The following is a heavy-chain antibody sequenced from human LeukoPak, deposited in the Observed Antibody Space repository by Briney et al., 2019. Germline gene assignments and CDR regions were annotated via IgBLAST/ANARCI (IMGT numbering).Heavy chain of an antibody. V-gene: IGHV4-4*07. CDR3: AREPPTYYDFWSGYFPMYYFDY. CDR1: GGSISSYY. Sequence: SETLSLTCTVSGGSISSYYWSWIRQPAGKGLEWIGRIYTSWSTNYNPSLKSRVTMSVDTSKNQFSLKLSSVTASDTAVYYCAREPPTYYDFWSGYFPMYYFDYWGQGTLVTVSS. J-gene: IGHJ4*02. D-gene: IGHD3-3*01. CDR2: IYTSWST.